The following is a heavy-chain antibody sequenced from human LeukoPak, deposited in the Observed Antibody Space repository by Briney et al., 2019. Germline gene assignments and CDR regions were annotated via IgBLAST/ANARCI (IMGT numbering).Heavy chain of an antibody. V-gene: IGHV3-30*02. CDR3: AKDPGSDSSASPHFGS. Sequence: GGSLRLSCAPSGFAFSSYGMHWVRQAPGKGLEWVALIRSDGSNKYYADSVKGRFTMCRDNSKNTLCLQMNSLRAEDTAVDYCAKDPGSDSSASPHFGSWGQGTLVTVSS. CDR2: IRSDGSNK. J-gene: IGHJ5*01. CDR1: GFAFSSYG. D-gene: IGHD3-22*01.